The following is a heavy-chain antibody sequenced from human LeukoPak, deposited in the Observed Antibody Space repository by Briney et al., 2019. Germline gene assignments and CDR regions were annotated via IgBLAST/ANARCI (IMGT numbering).Heavy chain of an antibody. Sequence: GASVKVSCKASGYTFTGYYMHWVRQAPGQGLEWMGWINPNSGGTNYAQKFQGRVTMTRDTSISTAYMELRSLRSDGTAVYYCARDLYSRRMNYYGSGSYFAYWGQGTLVTVSS. D-gene: IGHD3-10*01. CDR1: GYTFTGYY. CDR2: INPNSGGT. J-gene: IGHJ4*02. CDR3: ARDLYSRRMNYYGSGSYFAY. V-gene: IGHV1-2*02.